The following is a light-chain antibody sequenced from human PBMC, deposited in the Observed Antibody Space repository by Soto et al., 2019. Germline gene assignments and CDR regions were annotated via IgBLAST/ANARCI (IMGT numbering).Light chain of an antibody. J-gene: IGKJ1*01. V-gene: IGKV3-11*01. CDR3: QQRSNWPPTWT. CDR1: QSVYSY. Sequence: EIVLTQSPATLSLSPGERATLSCRASQSVYSYLAWYQQKPGQAPRLLIDDASKRATGIPARFSGSGSGTDFTLTISSLEPEDFAGYYCQQRSNWPPTWTCGQGTKVEIK. CDR2: DAS.